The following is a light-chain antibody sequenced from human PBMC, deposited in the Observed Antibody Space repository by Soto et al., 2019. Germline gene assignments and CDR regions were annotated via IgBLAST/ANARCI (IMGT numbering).Light chain of an antibody. Sequence: QSLLTQPPSASGTPGQRVTISCSGSRSNIGSNHVSWYQQLPPAAPKVLIYKTNQRPSGVPDRFSASRSGTSASLAISGLRSEDEADYYCATWDDSLNTWVFGGGTKLTVL. V-gene: IGLV1-47*01. CDR3: ATWDDSLNTWV. J-gene: IGLJ3*02. CDR1: RSNIGSNH. CDR2: KTN.